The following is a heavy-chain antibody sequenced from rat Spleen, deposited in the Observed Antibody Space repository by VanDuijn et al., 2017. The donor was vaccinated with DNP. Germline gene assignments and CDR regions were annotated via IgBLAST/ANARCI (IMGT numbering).Heavy chain of an antibody. J-gene: IGHJ2*01. CDR2: ISTSGRKA. D-gene: IGHD1-11*01. CDR3: ATHEGG. V-gene: IGHV5-25*01. Sequence: EVQLVESGGGLVQPGRSLKLSCVASGFTFSDYYMAWVRQTPKKGLEWVTTISTSGRKAYYPDSVKGRFTISSDNAKSSLYLQMNSLTSEDTATYYCATHEGGWGQGVMVTVSS. CDR1: GFTFSDYY.